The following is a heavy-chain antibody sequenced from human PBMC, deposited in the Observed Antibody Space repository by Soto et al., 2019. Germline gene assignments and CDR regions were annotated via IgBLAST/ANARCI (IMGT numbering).Heavy chain of an antibody. CDR3: AKNVDFWRWGMDV. D-gene: IGHD3-3*01. Sequence: PXGCLLPSCAASGFTFTSYAMTWVRPAPGKGLEWVSIISSGRDGTYYVDSVKGRFTSSGDNSRNTLNLQMNSLRSEDTAVYYCAKNVDFWRWGMDVWGQGTTVTVSS. J-gene: IGHJ6*02. V-gene: IGHV3-23*01. CDR2: ISSGRDGT. CDR1: GFTFTSYA.